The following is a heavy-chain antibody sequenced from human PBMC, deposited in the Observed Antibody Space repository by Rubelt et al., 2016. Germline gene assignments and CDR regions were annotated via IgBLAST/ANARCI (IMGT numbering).Heavy chain of an antibody. Sequence: QLVESGGGLVQPGRSLRLSCAASGFTFSSYGMHWVRQAPGKGLEWVAVIWYDGSNKYYADSVKGRFTISRDNSKNTLYLQMNSLRAEDTAVYHCAIAYYYDRWGAFDIWGQGTMVTVSS. CDR3: AIAYYYDRWGAFDI. V-gene: IGHV3-33*01. J-gene: IGHJ3*02. CDR2: IWYDGSNK. CDR1: GFTFSSYG. D-gene: IGHD3-22*01.